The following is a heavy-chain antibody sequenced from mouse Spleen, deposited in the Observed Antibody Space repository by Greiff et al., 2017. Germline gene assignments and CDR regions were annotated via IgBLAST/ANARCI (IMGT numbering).Heavy chain of an antibody. CDR2: IDPETGGT. CDR1: GYTFTDYE. Sequence: VQLQQSGAELVRPGASVTLSCKASGYTFTDYEMHWVKQTPVHGLEWIGAIDPETGGTAYNQKFKGKATLTADKSSSTAYMELRSLTSEDSAVYYCTREGITSFDYWGQGTTLTVSS. J-gene: IGHJ2*01. V-gene: IGHV1-15*01. CDR3: TREGITSFDY. D-gene: IGHD1-1*01.